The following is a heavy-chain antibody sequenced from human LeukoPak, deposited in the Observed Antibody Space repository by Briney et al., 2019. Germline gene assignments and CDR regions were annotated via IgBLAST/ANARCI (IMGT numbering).Heavy chain of an antibody. V-gene: IGHV4-59*11. CDR1: GVSISNHY. CDR2: IYYSGST. D-gene: IGHD4-11*01. J-gene: IGHJ4*02. Sequence: SETLSLTCSVSGVSISNHYWSWIRQPPGKGLEWIGFIYYSGSTNYNPSLKSRVTMSVDTSRNQFSLKLSSVTTADTAVYYCARLHDYKNWGQGTLVTVSS. CDR3: ARLHDYKN.